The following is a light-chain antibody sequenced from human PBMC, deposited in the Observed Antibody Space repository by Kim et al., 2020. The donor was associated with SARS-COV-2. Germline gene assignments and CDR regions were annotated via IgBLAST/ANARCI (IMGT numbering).Light chain of an antibody. CDR1: SSNVAADNY. CDR3: CSYAGTSSRV. J-gene: IGLJ1*01. Sequence: QSALTQPRSVSGSPGQSVTISCTGTSSNVAADNYVSWYQQHPGKAPKLIIYGVTKRPSGVPDRFSGSKSGNTASLTISGLLAEDEADYYCCSYAGTSSRVFGTGTKVTVL. V-gene: IGLV2-11*01. CDR2: GVT.